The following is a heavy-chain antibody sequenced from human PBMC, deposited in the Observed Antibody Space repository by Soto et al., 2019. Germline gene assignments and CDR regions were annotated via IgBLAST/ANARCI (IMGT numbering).Heavy chain of an antibody. D-gene: IGHD6-19*01. Sequence: PSETLSLTCTVSGGSISSYYWSWIRQPPGKGLEWIWYIYYSGSTNYNPSLKSRVSISVDTSKNQFSLKLSSVTAADTAVYYCAREYSSGWDNWFDPWGQGTLVTVSS. CDR3: AREYSSGWDNWFDP. CDR1: GGSISSYY. J-gene: IGHJ5*02. V-gene: IGHV4-59*01. CDR2: IYYSGST.